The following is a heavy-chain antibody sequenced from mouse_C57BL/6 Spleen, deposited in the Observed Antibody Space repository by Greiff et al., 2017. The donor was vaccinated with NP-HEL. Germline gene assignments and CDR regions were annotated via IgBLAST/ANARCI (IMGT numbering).Heavy chain of an antibody. J-gene: IGHJ4*01. Sequence: EVKLMESGGGLVKPGGSLKLSCAASGFTFSDYGMHWVRQAPEKGREWVAYISSGSSTIYYADTVKGRFTISRDNAKNTLFLQMTSLRSEDTAMYYCAVEGYTYAMDYWGQGTSVTVSS. D-gene: IGHD2-2*01. CDR1: GFTFSDYG. CDR2: ISSGSSTI. V-gene: IGHV5-17*01. CDR3: AVEGYTYAMDY.